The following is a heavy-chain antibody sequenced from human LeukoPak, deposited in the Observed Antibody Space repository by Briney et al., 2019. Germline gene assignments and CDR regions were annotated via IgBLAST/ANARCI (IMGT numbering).Heavy chain of an antibody. V-gene: IGHV1-2*06. Sequence: ASVKVSCKASGYTFTGYYMHWVRQAPGQGLEWMGRINPNSGGTNYAQKFQGRVTMTRDTSISTAYMELSRLRSDDTAVYYCAREAPLQAAAYVWGSPAAYWGRGTLVTVSS. CDR3: AREAPLQAAAYVWGSPAAY. CDR1: GYTFTGYY. J-gene: IGHJ4*02. D-gene: IGHD3-16*01. CDR2: INPNSGGT.